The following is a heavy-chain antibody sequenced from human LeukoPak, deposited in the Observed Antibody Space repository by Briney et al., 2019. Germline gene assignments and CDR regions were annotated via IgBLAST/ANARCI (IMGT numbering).Heavy chain of an antibody. V-gene: IGHV4-39*07. CDR3: ARARWFGVGSRPSRGWFDP. J-gene: IGHJ5*02. D-gene: IGHD3-10*01. CDR1: GGSISSSSYY. CDR2: IYYSGST. Sequence: SETLSLTCTVSGGSISSSSYYWGWIRQPPGKGLEWIGSIYYSGSTNYNPSLKSRVTISVDTSKNQFSLKLSSVTAADTAVYYCARARWFGVGSRPSRGWFDPWGQGTLVTVSS.